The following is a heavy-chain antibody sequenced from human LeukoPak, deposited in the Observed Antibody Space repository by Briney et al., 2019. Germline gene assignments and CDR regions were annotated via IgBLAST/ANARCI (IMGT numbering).Heavy chain of an antibody. CDR2: IYYSGST. V-gene: IGHV4-39*01. CDR3: ARQSGSGYYLP. Sequence: SETLSLTCTVPGGSISSSSYYWGWIRQPPGKGLEWIGSIYYSGSTYYNPSLKSRVTISVDTSKNQFSLKLSSVTAADTAVYYCARQSGSGYYLPWGQGTLVTVSS. CDR1: GGSISSSSYY. J-gene: IGHJ4*02. D-gene: IGHD3-3*01.